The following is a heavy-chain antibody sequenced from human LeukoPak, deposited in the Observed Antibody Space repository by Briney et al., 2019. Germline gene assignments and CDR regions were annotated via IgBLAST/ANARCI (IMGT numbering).Heavy chain of an antibody. J-gene: IGHJ4*02. Sequence: GGSLRLSCAASGFTFDDYGMSWVRQAPGKGLEWVGRIKAKARGGTIEYAAPVKGRFTISRDDSKNTLYLQMNSLKTEDTAVYYCTTDGVGVEGATYDNWGQGTLVSVSS. V-gene: IGHV3-15*01. CDR3: TTDGVGVEGATYDN. D-gene: IGHD1-26*01. CDR2: IKAKARGGTI. CDR1: GFTFDDYG.